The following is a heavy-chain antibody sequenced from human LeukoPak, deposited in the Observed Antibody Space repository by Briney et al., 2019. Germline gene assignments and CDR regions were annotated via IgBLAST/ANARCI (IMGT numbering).Heavy chain of an antibody. J-gene: IGHJ4*02. V-gene: IGHV4-39*01. CDR1: GGLIGRENYW. Sequence: SETLSLTCDVPGGLIGRENYWWGWLRQPPGRGLEWIGVIFYYGITYDNPSLKTRVSMSVDTSKNQFSLRLSAVTTADTSVYYCARHLEVGAWALDSWGQGTLVTVSS. CDR3: ARHLEVGAWALDS. D-gene: IGHD3-3*01. CDR2: IFYYGIT.